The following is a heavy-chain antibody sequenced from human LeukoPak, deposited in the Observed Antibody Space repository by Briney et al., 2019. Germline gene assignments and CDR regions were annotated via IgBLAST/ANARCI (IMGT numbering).Heavy chain of an antibody. Sequence: GGSLRLSCAASGFSFSRNWMHWVRQAPGKGLGRLSRINSDGSATHYADSVKGLFTISRDNAKNTLYLQMSSLRAEDTAVYYCATDPDSGGWSTFDYWGQGTLVTVSS. CDR3: ATDPDSGGWSTFDY. J-gene: IGHJ4*02. D-gene: IGHD6-19*01. CDR2: INSDGSAT. V-gene: IGHV3-74*01. CDR1: GFSFSRNW.